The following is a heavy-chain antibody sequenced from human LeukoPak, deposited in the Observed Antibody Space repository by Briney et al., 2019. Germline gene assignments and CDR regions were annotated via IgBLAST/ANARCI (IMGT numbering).Heavy chain of an antibody. D-gene: IGHD4-17*01. Sequence: GGSLRLSCAASGFTFSNAWMSWVRQAPGKGLEWVGRFKSKTDGGTTDFAAPVKGRSTISRDDSKNTLYLQMNSLKTEDTAVYYCTTKTTLGFGADVWGQGTTVTVSS. CDR1: GFTFSNAW. V-gene: IGHV3-15*01. CDR2: FKSKTDGGTT. CDR3: TTKTTLGFGADV. J-gene: IGHJ6*02.